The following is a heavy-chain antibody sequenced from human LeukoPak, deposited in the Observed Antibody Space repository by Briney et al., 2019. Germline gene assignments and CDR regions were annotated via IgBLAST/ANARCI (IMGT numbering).Heavy chain of an antibody. Sequence: GGSLRLSCVASRFTFSSYAMTWVRQAPGKGLEWVSAISGSGISIYYAESVKGRFTFSRDNSKNTLYLQTNSLRAEDTAVYYCAKNLRDGIAAYEYWGQGTLVTVSS. CDR1: RFTFSSYA. V-gene: IGHV3-23*01. D-gene: IGHD6-13*01. CDR2: ISGSGISI. J-gene: IGHJ4*02. CDR3: AKNLRDGIAAYEY.